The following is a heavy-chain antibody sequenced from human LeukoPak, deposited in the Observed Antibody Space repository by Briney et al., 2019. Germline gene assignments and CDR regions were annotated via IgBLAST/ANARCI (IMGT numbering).Heavy chain of an antibody. V-gene: IGHV1-24*01. CDR1: GYTLTELS. J-gene: IGHJ4*02. CDR3: ATDLPYDYVWGSYPY. Sequence: ASVKVSCKVSGYTLTELSTHWVRQAPGKGLEWMGGFDPEDGETIYAQKFQGRVTMTEDTSTDTAYMELSSLRSEDTAVYYCATDLPYDYVWGSYPYWGQGTLVTVSS. CDR2: FDPEDGET. D-gene: IGHD3-16*02.